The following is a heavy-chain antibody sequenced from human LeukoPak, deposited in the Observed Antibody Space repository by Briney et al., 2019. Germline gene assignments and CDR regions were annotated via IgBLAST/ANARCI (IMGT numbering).Heavy chain of an antibody. CDR3: LGGNAFDI. CDR2: ISYDGSNK. CDR1: GFTFSSYG. V-gene: IGHV3-30*03. J-gene: IGHJ3*02. D-gene: IGHD2-15*01. Sequence: GRSLRLSCAASGFTFSSYGMHWVRQAPGKGLEWVAVISYDGSNKYYADSVKGRFTISRDNSKNTLYLQMNSLRAGDTAVYYCLGGNAFDIWGQGTMVTVSS.